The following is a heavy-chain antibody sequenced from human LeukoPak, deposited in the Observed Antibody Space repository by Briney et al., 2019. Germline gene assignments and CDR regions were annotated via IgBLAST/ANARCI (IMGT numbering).Heavy chain of an antibody. CDR2: IYYSGST. V-gene: IGHV4-39*07. Sequence: SETLSLTCTVSGGSISSSTYYWGWIRQPPGKGLEWIGSIYYSGSTYYNPSLKSRVTISVDTSKNQFSLKLSSVTAADTAVYYCARVSDADGSYYSGFNFDYWGQGTLVTVSS. CDR1: GGSISSSTYY. D-gene: IGHD1-26*01. J-gene: IGHJ4*02. CDR3: ARVSDADGSYYSGFNFDY.